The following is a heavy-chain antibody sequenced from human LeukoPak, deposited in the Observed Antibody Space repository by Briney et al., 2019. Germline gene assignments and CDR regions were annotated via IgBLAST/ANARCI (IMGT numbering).Heavy chain of an antibody. D-gene: IGHD3-9*01. V-gene: IGHV4-59*08. CDR3: ARHVRDYDILTGYYTSWFDP. Sequence: PSETLSLTCTVSGGSISSYYWSWIRQPPGKGLEWIGYIYYSGSTNYNPSLKSRVTISVDTSKNQFPLKLGSVTAADTAVYYCARHVRDYDILTGYYTSWFDPWGQGTLVTVSS. CDR1: GGSISSYY. CDR2: IYYSGST. J-gene: IGHJ5*02.